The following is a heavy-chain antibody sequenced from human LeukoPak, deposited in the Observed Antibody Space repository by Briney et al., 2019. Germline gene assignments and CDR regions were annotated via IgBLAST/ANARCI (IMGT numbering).Heavy chain of an antibody. CDR2: IYTSGST. J-gene: IGHJ5*02. CDR3: ARESGYCSGGSCRNWFDP. D-gene: IGHD2-15*01. V-gene: IGHV4-4*07. Sequence: SETLSLTCTVSGGSFSSYYWSWIRQPAGKGLEWIGRIYTSGSTNYNPSLKSRVTMSVDTSKNQFSLKLSSVTAADTAVYYCARESGYCSGGSCRNWFDPWGQGTLVTVSS. CDR1: GGSFSSYY.